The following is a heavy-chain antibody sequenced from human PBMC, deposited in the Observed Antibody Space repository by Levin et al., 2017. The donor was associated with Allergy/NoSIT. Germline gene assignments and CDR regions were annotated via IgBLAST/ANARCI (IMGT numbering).Heavy chain of an antibody. CDR2: IYPGDSDT. CDR3: ARGGGDYYYYYGMDV. D-gene: IGHD3-16*01. J-gene: IGHJ6*02. V-gene: IGHV5-51*01. CDR1: GYSFTSYW. Sequence: PGGSLRLSCKGSGYSFTSYWIGWVRQMPGKGLEWMGIIYPGDSDTRYSPSFQGQVTISADKSISTAYLQWSSLKASDTAMYYCARGGGDYYYYYGMDVWGQGTTVTVSS.